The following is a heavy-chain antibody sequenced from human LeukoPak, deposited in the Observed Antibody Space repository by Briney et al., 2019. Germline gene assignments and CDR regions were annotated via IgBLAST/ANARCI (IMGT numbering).Heavy chain of an antibody. D-gene: IGHD3-10*01. J-gene: IGHJ4*02. Sequence: ASVQISCNASGYTFTSYAMHWVRQAPGQRLEWMGWINAGNGNKKYSQKFQGRVTITRDTSASTAYMELSSLRSEDTAVYYCARGGLWFGSLGLYFDYWGQGTLVTVSS. CDR3: ARGGLWFGSLGLYFDY. V-gene: IGHV1-3*01. CDR1: GYTFTSYA. CDR2: INAGNGNK.